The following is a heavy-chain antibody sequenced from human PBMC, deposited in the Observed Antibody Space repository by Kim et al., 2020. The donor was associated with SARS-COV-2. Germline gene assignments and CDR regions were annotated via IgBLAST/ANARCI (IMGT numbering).Heavy chain of an antibody. CDR2: ISGSVGST. CDR3: AKGYQLLDYYGMDV. D-gene: IGHD2-2*01. V-gene: IGHV3-23*01. J-gene: IGHJ6*02. CDR1: GFTFSSYA. Sequence: GGSLRLSCAASGFTFSSYAMSWVRQAPGKGLEWVSAISGSVGSTYYADSVKGRFTISRDNSKNTLYLQMNSLRAEDTAVYYCAKGYQLLDYYGMDVWGQGTTVTVSS.